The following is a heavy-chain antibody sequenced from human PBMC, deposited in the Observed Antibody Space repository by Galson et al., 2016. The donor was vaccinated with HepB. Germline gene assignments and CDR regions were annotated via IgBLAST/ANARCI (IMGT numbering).Heavy chain of an antibody. CDR3: ATSSSNWGGMDV. CDR2: INPNSGGT. D-gene: IGHD6-13*01. V-gene: IGHV1-2*02. J-gene: IGHJ6*02. CDR1: GYTFTGYY. Sequence: SVKVSCKASGYTFTGYYMHWVRQAPGQGLEWMGWINPNSGGTKFAQKFQGRVTMTRDTSISTAYMGLSRLRADDTAVYYCATSSSNWGGMDVWGQGTTVTFSS.